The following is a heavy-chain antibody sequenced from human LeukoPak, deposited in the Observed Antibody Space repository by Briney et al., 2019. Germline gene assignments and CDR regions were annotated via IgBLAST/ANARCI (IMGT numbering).Heavy chain of an antibody. CDR1: GFSFSTHW. D-gene: IGHD5-24*01. J-gene: IGHJ3*02. V-gene: IGHV3-7*01. CDR2: VKQDGSVI. CDR3: AGDEGWTFDI. Sequence: GGSLRLSCAASGFSFSTHWMSWFRQAPGKGLEWVALVKQDGSVIHYVDSVKGRFTISRDNAKNSLSLQMNSLRADDTAVYYCAGDEGWTFDIWGQGTKVTVSS.